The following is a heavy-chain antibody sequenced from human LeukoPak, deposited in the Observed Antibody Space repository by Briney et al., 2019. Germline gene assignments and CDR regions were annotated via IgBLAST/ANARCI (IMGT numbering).Heavy chain of an antibody. CDR3: ARGFGVVVVVAALLGGWAYYMDV. V-gene: IGHV1-2*02. J-gene: IGHJ6*03. D-gene: IGHD2-15*01. CDR1: GYTFTGYY. CDR2: INPNSGGT. Sequence: GASVKVSCKASGYTFTGYYMHWVRQAPGQGLEWMGWINPNSGGTNYAQKFQGRVTMTRDTSISTAYMELSRLRSDDTAVYYCARGFGVVVVVAALLGGWAYYMDVWGKGTTVTISS.